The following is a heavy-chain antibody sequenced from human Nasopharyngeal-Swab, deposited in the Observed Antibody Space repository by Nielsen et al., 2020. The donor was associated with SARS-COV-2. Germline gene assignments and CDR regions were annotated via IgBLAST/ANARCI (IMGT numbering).Heavy chain of an antibody. CDR3: ASSPFVTVMERALDY. CDR2: ISSSGATM. V-gene: IGHV3-48*03. Sequence: GGSLRLSCAASSFTFSYYEMNWVRQAPGKGLEWVSYISSSGATMFYADSVKGRFTISRDNAKNSLYLQMNSLSAEDTALYYCASSPFVTVMERALDYWGQGTLVTVSS. D-gene: IGHD3-22*01. CDR1: SFTFSYYE. J-gene: IGHJ4*02.